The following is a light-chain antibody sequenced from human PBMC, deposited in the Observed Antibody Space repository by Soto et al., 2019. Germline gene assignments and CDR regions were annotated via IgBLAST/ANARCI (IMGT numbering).Light chain of an antibody. CDR3: QQYRDWFRLS. Sequence: EIVLTQPAILSVSPGEGATLSCRASQSVATNLAWYQQKAGQAPRLLIYGASTRATGIPARFSGSGSGTEFTLSISSLQSEDFALYYCQQYRDWFRLSFGRGTKLEIK. CDR2: GAS. CDR1: QSVATN. J-gene: IGKJ2*01. V-gene: IGKV3-15*01.